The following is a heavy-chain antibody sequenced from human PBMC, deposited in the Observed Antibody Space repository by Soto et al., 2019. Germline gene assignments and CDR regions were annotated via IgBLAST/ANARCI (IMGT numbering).Heavy chain of an antibody. CDR3: SRGSGSYPFDY. CDR1: GGSFSGYY. J-gene: IGHJ4*02. V-gene: IGHV4-34*01. CDR2: IHHGGTT. D-gene: IGHD1-26*01. Sequence: SETLSLTCAVYGGSFSGYYWSWIRQPPGKGLEWIGSIHHGGTTYYNPSLKGRGTISMDTSKNQFSLRLSSLTAEDTALYFCSRGSGSYPFDYWGQGTLVTVSS.